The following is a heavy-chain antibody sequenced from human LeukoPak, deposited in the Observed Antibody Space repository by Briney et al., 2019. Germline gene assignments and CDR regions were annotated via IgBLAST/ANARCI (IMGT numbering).Heavy chain of an antibody. CDR3: ARDLISYFDY. D-gene: IGHD3/OR15-3a*01. CDR2: ITTSDGNT. CDR1: GFTFSSYT. J-gene: IGHJ4*02. V-gene: IGHV3-23*01. Sequence: GGSLRLSCAASGFTFSSYTMSWVRQAPGKGLEWVSTITTSDGNTYYADSVKGRFTISRDNSKNTLYLQMNSLRAEDTAVYYCARDLISYFDYWGQGTLVTVSS.